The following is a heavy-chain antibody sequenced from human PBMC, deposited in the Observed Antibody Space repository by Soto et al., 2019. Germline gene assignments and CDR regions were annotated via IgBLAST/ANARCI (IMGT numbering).Heavy chain of an antibody. V-gene: IGHV3-48*02. CDR3: ARGTGRRKYFQH. CDR1: GFTFSSYS. J-gene: IGHJ1*01. CDR2: ISSSSITI. D-gene: IGHD2-15*01. Sequence: EVQLVESGGGLVQPGGSLRLSCAASGFTFSSYSMNWVRQAPGKGLEWVSYISSSSITIYYADSVRGRFTISRDNAKNSLYLQMNSLRDEDTAVYYCARGTGRRKYFQHWGQGTLVTVS.